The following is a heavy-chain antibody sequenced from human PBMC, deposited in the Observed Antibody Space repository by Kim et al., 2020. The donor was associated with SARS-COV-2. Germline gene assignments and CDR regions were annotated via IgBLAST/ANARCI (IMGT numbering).Heavy chain of an antibody. Sequence: GGSLRLSCAASGFTFSSYGMHWVRQAPGKGLEWVAVISYDGSNKYYADSVKGRFTISRDNSKNTLYLQMNSLRAEDTAVYYCAKDQFPSRITMVRGAPYYYYYGMPVWGPGTTVTVSS. J-gene: IGHJ6*02. D-gene: IGHD3-10*01. V-gene: IGHV3-30*18. CDR2: ISYDGSNK. CDR1: GFTFSSYG. CDR3: AKDQFPSRITMVRGAPYYYYYGMPV.